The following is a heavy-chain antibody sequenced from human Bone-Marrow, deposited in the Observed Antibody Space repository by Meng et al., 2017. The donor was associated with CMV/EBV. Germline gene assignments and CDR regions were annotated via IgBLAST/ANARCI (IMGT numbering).Heavy chain of an antibody. CDR2: ISGSGGST. CDR1: GFTFSSYA. D-gene: IGHD3-3*01. Sequence: ETLSLTGAASGFTFSSYAMSWVRQAPGKGLEWVSAISGSGGSTYYADSVKGRFTISRDNSKNTLYLQMNSLRAEDTAVYYCAKDRRYDFWSGDFDYWGQGTLVTVSS. J-gene: IGHJ4*02. V-gene: IGHV3-23*01. CDR3: AKDRRYDFWSGDFDY.